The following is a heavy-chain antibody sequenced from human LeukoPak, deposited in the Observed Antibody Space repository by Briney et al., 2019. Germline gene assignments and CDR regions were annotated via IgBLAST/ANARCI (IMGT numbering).Heavy chain of an antibody. CDR3: AKMEGHPLPKYYMDV. V-gene: IGHV3-23*01. D-gene: IGHD2/OR15-2a*01. Sequence: GGSLRLSCAASGFTFGGFAMSWVRRTPGKGLEWVSGISGSGDNTLYAASVKGRFTVSRDNSKNTLYLEMNSLRAEDTAIYYCAKMEGHPLPKYYMDVWGQGTTVTVPS. J-gene: IGHJ6*01. CDR2: ISGSGDNT. CDR1: GFTFGGFA.